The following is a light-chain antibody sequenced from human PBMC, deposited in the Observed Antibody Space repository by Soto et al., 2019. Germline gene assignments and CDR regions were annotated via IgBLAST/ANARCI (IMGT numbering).Light chain of an antibody. CDR1: QSISAY. CDR3: QQSYNKSPLT. Sequence: DIQMTQSPSSLSASVGDRVTIICRASQSISAYLNWYQQKPGKAPKPLISAASTLESGVPSRFSGRGSGTDFTLTISSLQPEGFATYYCQQSYNKSPLTFGGGTKVEIK. CDR2: AAS. V-gene: IGKV1-39*01. J-gene: IGKJ4*01.